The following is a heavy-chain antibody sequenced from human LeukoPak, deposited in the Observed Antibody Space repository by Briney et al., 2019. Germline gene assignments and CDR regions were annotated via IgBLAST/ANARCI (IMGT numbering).Heavy chain of an antibody. V-gene: IGHV1-69*04. CDR1: GGTFSSYA. Sequence: GSSVKVSCKASGGTFSSYAISWVRQAPGQGLEWMGRIIPIFGIENYAQKFQGRVTITADKSTSTAYMELSSLRSEDTAVYYCATHRTTVTRTGTPFWYWGQGTLVTVSS. CDR3: ATHRTTVTRTGTPFWY. CDR2: IIPIFGIE. J-gene: IGHJ4*02. D-gene: IGHD4-11*01.